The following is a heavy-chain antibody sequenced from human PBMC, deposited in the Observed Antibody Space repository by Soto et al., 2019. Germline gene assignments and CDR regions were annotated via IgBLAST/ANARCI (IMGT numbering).Heavy chain of an antibody. D-gene: IGHD3-22*01. CDR3: AKDKIYRFYDSSEHGGFDY. J-gene: IGHJ4*02. Sequence: PGGSLTLSCAASGFSIDDCTMHWVRKAPGKGLEWVSLISWDGGSTYYADSVKGRFTISRDNSKNSLYLQMNSLRTEDTALYYYAKDKIYRFYDSSEHGGFDYWGQGTLVTVSS. CDR2: ISWDGGST. V-gene: IGHV3-43*01. CDR1: GFSIDDCT.